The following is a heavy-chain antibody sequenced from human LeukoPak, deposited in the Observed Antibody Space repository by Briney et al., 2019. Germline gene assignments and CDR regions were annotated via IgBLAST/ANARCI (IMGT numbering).Heavy chain of an antibody. D-gene: IGHD3-3*01. Sequence: QSGGSLRLSCAASGFTFSSYAMSWVRQAPGKGLEWVSAISGSDGSTYYADSVKGRFTISRDNSKNTLYLQMNSLRAEDTAVYYCAKDRVLRFLEWLRVEFDPWGQGTLVTVSS. V-gene: IGHV3-23*01. CDR2: ISGSDGST. CDR1: GFTFSSYA. J-gene: IGHJ5*02. CDR3: AKDRVLRFLEWLRVEFDP.